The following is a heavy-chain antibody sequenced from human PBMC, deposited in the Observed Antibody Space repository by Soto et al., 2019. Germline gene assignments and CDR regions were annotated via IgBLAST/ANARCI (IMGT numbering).Heavy chain of an antibody. CDR1: GFSLASSA. J-gene: IGHJ4*02. Sequence: SVKVSCKASGFSLASSAVQRMRQSRGHRLEGIGWIVVGSGTTNYAQRFQDTVTITRDMSTNTAYMELSSLRSEDTAVYYCAADPYYYDSSNYYSFDHWGQGTLVTVSS. V-gene: IGHV1-58*01. CDR2: IVVGSGTT. D-gene: IGHD3-22*01. CDR3: AADPYYYDSSNYYSFDH.